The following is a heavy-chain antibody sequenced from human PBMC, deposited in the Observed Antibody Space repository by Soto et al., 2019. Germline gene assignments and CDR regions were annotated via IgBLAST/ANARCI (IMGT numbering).Heavy chain of an antibody. CDR1: GFPFRSYN. CDR3: ARGNVGSYQRLGGFDI. Sequence: EVQLVESGGGLVKPGGSLRLSCAASGFPFRSYNMNWVRQAPGKGPEWVSSISVTGAYIYYPDSMKGRFTISRDNSKHSVFLQMDGLRGEDTAVYYWARGNVGSYQRLGGFDIWGQGTVVSVSS. V-gene: IGHV3-21*01. J-gene: IGHJ3*02. CDR2: ISVTGAYI. D-gene: IGHD3-16*02.